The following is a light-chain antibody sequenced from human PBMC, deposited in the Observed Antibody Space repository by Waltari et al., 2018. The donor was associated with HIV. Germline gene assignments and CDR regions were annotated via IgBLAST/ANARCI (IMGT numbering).Light chain of an antibody. CDR1: QRVSSSY. Sequence: EIVLTQSPGTLSLSPGERATLSCRASQRVSSSYLAWYQQQPGQAPRLLIYGASSRATGIPDRFSGSGSGTDFTLTISRLEPEDIAVYYCQQYGTSPYTFGQGTKLEIK. CDR2: GAS. J-gene: IGKJ2*01. CDR3: QQYGTSPYT. V-gene: IGKV3-20*01.